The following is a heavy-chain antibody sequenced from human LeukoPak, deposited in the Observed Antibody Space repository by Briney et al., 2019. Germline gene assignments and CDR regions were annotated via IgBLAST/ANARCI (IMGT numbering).Heavy chain of an antibody. CDR1: GFTFSSYG. CDR2: IRYDGSNK. J-gene: IGHJ4*02. Sequence: GGSLRLSCAASGFTFSSYGMHWVRQAPGKGLEWVAFIRYDGSNKYYADSVKGRFTISRDNSKNTLYLEMNSLRAEDTGVYYCAKEYYGSGNYCDYRGQGTLVTVSS. V-gene: IGHV3-30*02. D-gene: IGHD3-10*01. CDR3: AKEYYGSGNYCDY.